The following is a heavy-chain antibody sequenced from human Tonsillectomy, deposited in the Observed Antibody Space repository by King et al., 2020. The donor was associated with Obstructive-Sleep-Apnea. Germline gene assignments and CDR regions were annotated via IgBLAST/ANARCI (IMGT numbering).Heavy chain of an antibody. CDR3: ARDSTVTTIRLELYFDY. D-gene: IGHD4-17*01. Sequence: QLQESGPGLVKPSETLSLTCTVSGGSISSSSYYWGWIRQPPGKGLEWIGSIYYSGSTYYNPSLKSRVTISVDTSKNQFSLKLSSVTAADTAVYYCARDSTVTTIRLELYFDYWGQGTLVTVSS. CDR2: IYYSGST. V-gene: IGHV4-39*07. CDR1: GGSISSSSYY. J-gene: IGHJ4*02.